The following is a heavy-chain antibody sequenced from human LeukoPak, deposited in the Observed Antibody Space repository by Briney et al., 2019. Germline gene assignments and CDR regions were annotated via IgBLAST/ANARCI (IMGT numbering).Heavy chain of an antibody. CDR1: GFTFSNDA. CDR3: ASGPPWEPPDN. Sequence: GGSLRLSCVASGFTFSNDAMNWGRQAPGKGLEGVSAITGTCASTYYAASVKARFTISSDHSKSTLYLHMNSPGVDDTAVYYCASGPPWEPPDNWGQGTLVTVSS. D-gene: IGHD1-26*01. CDR2: ITGTCAST. J-gene: IGHJ4*02. V-gene: IGHV3-23*01.